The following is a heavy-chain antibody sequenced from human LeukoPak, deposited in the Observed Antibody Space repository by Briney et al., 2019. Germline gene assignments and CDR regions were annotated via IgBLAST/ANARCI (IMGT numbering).Heavy chain of an antibody. CDR3: ARGVRQWLVRGNNWFDP. V-gene: IGHV4-34*01. CDR1: GGSFSGNY. CDR2: INHSGST. D-gene: IGHD6-19*01. Sequence: PSETLSLTCAVYGGSFSGNYWSWIRQPPRKGLEWIGEINHSGSTNNNPSLKSRVTISVDTSKNQFSLKLSSVTAADTAVYYCARGVRQWLVRGNNWFDPWGQGTLVTVSS. J-gene: IGHJ5*02.